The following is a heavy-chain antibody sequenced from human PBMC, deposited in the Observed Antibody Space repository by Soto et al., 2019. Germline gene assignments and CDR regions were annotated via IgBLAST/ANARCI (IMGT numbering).Heavy chain of an antibody. CDR1: GYTFTSYG. CDR2: ISGYNGNS. J-gene: IGHJ4*02. D-gene: IGHD2-15*01. V-gene: IGHV1-18*01. Sequence: QVQLVQSGAEVKKPGASVKVSCKASGYTFTSYGISWVRQAPGQGLEWMGRISGYNGNSNYAQNLQGRVTMTTDTSTSTASMELRSLSSDDTAVYYCAREDIQDIVVVVVAPEGLGYWGQGTLVTVSS. CDR3: AREDIQDIVVVVVAPEGLGY.